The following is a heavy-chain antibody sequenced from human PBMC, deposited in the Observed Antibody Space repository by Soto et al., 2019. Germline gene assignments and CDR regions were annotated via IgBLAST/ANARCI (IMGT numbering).Heavy chain of an antibody. J-gene: IGHJ6*02. CDR2: IDPSDSYT. D-gene: IGHD3-10*01. Sequence: GESLKISCKGSGYSFTSYWISWVRQMPGKGLEWMGRIDPSDSYTNYSPSFQGHVTISADKSISTAYLQWSSLKASDTAMYYCAGGGVRGVITRTRDYYGMDVWGQGTKVTVSS. V-gene: IGHV5-10-1*01. CDR1: GYSFTSYW. CDR3: AGGGVRGVITRTRDYYGMDV.